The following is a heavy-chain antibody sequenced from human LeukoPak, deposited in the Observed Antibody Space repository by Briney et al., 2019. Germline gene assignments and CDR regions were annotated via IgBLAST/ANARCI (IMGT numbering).Heavy chain of an antibody. Sequence: PGGSLRLSCAASGFTFRNYGIHWVRQAPGKGLEWVAVISYDGSNNHHADSVKGRLTISRDNPKNTLYLQMNSPRVDDTAVYYCAKDRSVGATGSSNYYYGMDVWGQGTTVTVS. D-gene: IGHD1-26*01. CDR1: GFTFRNYG. V-gene: IGHV3-30*18. CDR3: AKDRSVGATGSSNYYYGMDV. CDR2: ISYDGSNN. J-gene: IGHJ6*02.